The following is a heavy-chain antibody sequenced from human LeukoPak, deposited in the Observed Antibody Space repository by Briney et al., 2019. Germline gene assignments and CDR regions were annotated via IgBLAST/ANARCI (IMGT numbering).Heavy chain of an antibody. CDR1: GFTFSNSG. D-gene: IGHD6-19*01. CDR2: IRYDGSNE. Sequence: GGSLRLACTASGFTFSNSGMHWVRQAPGKGLEWVAFIRYDGSNEFYVDSVKGRFTISRDNSMNTLNLQMSGLRPEDTAVYYCARSVAGITWFDPWGQGTLVTVSS. J-gene: IGHJ5*02. V-gene: IGHV3-30*02. CDR3: ARSVAGITWFDP.